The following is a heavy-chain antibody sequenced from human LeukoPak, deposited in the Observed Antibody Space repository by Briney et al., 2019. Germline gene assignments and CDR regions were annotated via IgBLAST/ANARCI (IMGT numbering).Heavy chain of an antibody. Sequence: SETLSLTCTVSGGSISSSSYYWGWIRQPPGKGLEWIGSIYYSGSTYYNPSLKSRVTISVDTSKNQFSLKLSSVTAADTAVYYCARPGGDGMDVWGQGTTVTVSS. CDR2: IYYSGST. CDR3: ARPGGDGMDV. J-gene: IGHJ6*02. CDR1: GGSISSSSYY. V-gene: IGHV4-39*01. D-gene: IGHD1-26*01.